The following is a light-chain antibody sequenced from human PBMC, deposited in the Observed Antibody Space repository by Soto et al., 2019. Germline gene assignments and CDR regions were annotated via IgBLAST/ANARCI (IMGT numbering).Light chain of an antibody. CDR2: DAS. V-gene: IGKV3-15*01. J-gene: IGKJ1*01. Sequence: EIVMTQYPATLSVSPGDRATLSCRASQSVSTNLAWYQQKFGQAPSLVIYDASTRATGIPGRFSGSGSGTEFTLTISSIQSEDFAIYYCQQYRNWPRTFGQGTKVEIK. CDR3: QQYRNWPRT. CDR1: QSVSTN.